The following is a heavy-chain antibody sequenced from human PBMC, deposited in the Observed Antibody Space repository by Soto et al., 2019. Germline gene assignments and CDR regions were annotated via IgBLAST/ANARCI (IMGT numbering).Heavy chain of an antibody. CDR3: ARRLERRTAFDY. Sequence: SETLSLTCTVSGDSISSYYWSWLRQPPGKGLEWIGYIYYSGSTNYNPSLKSRVTISVDTSKNQFSLKLSSVTAADTAVYYCARRLERRTAFDYWGQGTLVTVSS. J-gene: IGHJ4*02. V-gene: IGHV4-59*01. CDR2: IYYSGST. D-gene: IGHD1-1*01. CDR1: GDSISSYY.